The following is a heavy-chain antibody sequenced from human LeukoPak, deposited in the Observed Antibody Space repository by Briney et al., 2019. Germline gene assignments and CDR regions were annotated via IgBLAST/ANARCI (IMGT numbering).Heavy chain of an antibody. V-gene: IGHV4-34*01. J-gene: IGHJ4*02. Sequence: SETLSLICAVYGGSFSGYYWSWIRQPPGKGLEWIGEINHSGSTNYNPSLKSRVTISVDTSKNQFSLKPSSVTAADTAVYYCARANGIAVAGYYFDYWGQGTLVTVSS. CDR1: GGSFSGYY. CDR3: ARANGIAVAGYYFDY. D-gene: IGHD6-19*01. CDR2: INHSGST.